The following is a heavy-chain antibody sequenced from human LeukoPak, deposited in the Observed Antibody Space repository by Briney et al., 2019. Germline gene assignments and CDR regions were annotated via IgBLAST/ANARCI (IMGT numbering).Heavy chain of an antibody. Sequence: GGSLRLSCAASGFTFSSYAMHWVRQAPGKGLEWVAVISYDGSNKYYADSVKGRFTISRDNSKNTLYLQMNSLRAEDTAVYYCARDSPGPRTCDYWGQGTLVTVSS. CDR1: GFTFSSYA. J-gene: IGHJ4*02. D-gene: IGHD1-14*01. CDR2: ISYDGSNK. V-gene: IGHV3-30*04. CDR3: ARDSPGPRTCDY.